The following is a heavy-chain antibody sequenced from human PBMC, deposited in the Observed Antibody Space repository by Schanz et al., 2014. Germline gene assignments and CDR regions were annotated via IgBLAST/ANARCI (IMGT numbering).Heavy chain of an antibody. J-gene: IGHJ4*02. D-gene: IGHD2-21*01. CDR3: ATGPHIVVAFDY. Sequence: QVQLVQSGAEGKKPGASVKVSCKVSGSIFSKLLMHWVRQGPAKGLEWMGGFDPKKGEAIYAQKFQGRVTMTEDTSTGTAYMELRSLTSEDTAVYYCATGPHIVVAFDYWGQGTLVTVSS. V-gene: IGHV1-24*01. CDR2: FDPKKGEA. CDR1: GSIFSKLL.